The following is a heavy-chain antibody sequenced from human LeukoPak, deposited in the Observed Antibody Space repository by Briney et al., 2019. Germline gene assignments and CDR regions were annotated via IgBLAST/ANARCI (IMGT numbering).Heavy chain of an antibody. Sequence: SETLSLTCTVSGGTISTSAYYWGWFRRPPGEGLEWIGNIHYSGSTYYNPSLKSRVTISVDTSKNQFSLKLSSVTAADTAVYYCARPYGAAGLDWGQGTLVTVSS. V-gene: IGHV4-39*01. CDR2: IHYSGST. D-gene: IGHD4-17*01. J-gene: IGHJ4*02. CDR1: GGTISTSAYY. CDR3: ARPYGAAGLD.